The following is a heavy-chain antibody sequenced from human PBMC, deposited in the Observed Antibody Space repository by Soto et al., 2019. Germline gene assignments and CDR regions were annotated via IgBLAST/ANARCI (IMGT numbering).Heavy chain of an antibody. V-gene: IGHV3-23*01. Sequence: GGSLRLSCAASGFTFSSYAMSWVRQAPGKGLEWVSAISGSGGSTYYADSVEGRFTISRDNSKNTLYLQMNSLRAEDTAVYYCAKGGEAYSSGWYPEHWGQGTLVTVSS. CDR3: AKGGEAYSSGWYPEH. CDR2: ISGSGGST. D-gene: IGHD6-19*01. CDR1: GFTFSSYA. J-gene: IGHJ4*02.